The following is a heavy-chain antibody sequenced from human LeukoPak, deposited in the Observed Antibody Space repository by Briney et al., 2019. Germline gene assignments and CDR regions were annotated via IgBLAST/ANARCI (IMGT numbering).Heavy chain of an antibody. Sequence: PGGSLRLSCAASGFTFDDYGMSWVRQAPGKGLEWVAVISYDGSNKYYADSVKGRFTISRDNSKNTLYLQMNSLRAEDTAVYYCARDAQWELLYYFDYWGQGTLVTVSS. V-gene: IGHV3-30*03. CDR3: ARDAQWELLYYFDY. CDR1: GFTFDDYG. D-gene: IGHD1-26*01. J-gene: IGHJ4*02. CDR2: ISYDGSNK.